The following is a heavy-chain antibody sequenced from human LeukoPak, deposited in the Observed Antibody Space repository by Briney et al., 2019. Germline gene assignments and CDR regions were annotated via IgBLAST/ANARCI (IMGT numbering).Heavy chain of an antibody. CDR1: GYTFTSYY. CDR3: ARGVPEGYCSGGSCYLGDYYYYGMDV. CDR2: INPSGGST. Sequence: ASVKVSCKASGYTFTSYYMHWVRQAPGQGLEWMGIINPSGGSTSYAQKFQGRVTMTRDTSTSTVYMELSSLRSEDTAVYYCARGVPEGYCSGGSCYLGDYYYYGMDVWGQGTTVTVSS. D-gene: IGHD2-15*01. V-gene: IGHV1-46*01. J-gene: IGHJ6*02.